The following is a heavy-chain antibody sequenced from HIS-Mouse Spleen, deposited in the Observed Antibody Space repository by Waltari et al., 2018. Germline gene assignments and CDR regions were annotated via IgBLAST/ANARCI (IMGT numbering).Heavy chain of an antibody. V-gene: IGHV1-8*01. Sequence: QVQLVQSGAEVKKPGASVKVSCKAYGSTFTSYDINWLRQATGQGLEWMGWMNPNSGNTGYAQKFQGRVTMTRNTSISTAYMELSSLRSEDTAVYYCARGHDYSNYFDYWGQGTLVTVSS. J-gene: IGHJ4*02. CDR2: MNPNSGNT. CDR3: ARGHDYSNYFDY. CDR1: GSTFTSYD. D-gene: IGHD4-4*01.